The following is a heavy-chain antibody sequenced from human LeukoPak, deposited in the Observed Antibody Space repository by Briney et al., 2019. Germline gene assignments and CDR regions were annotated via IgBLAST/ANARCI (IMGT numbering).Heavy chain of an antibody. D-gene: IGHD3-22*01. Sequence: GGSLRLSCAASGFTFSDYYMNWVRQAPGKGLEWVSSISSSSSYIYYADSVKGRFTISRDNAKNSLYLQMNSLRAEDTAVYYCARDLVGTMIVVVSPYYFDYWGQGTLVTVSS. CDR3: ARDLVGTMIVVVSPYYFDY. CDR1: GFTFSDYY. J-gene: IGHJ4*02. V-gene: IGHV3-21*01. CDR2: ISSSSSYI.